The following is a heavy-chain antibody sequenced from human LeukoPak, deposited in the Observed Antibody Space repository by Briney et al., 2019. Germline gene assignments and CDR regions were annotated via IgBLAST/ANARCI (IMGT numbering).Heavy chain of an antibody. J-gene: IGHJ6*03. Sequence: SETLSLTCAVYGGSFSGYYWSWIRQPPGKGLEWIGEINHSGSTNYNPSLKSRVTISVDTSKNQFSLKLSSVTATDTAVYYCARQVPARNSYYYYYMDVWGKGTTVTVSS. CDR2: INHSGST. CDR3: ARQVPARNSYYYYYMDV. CDR1: GGSFSGYY. D-gene: IGHD2-2*01. V-gene: IGHV4-34*01.